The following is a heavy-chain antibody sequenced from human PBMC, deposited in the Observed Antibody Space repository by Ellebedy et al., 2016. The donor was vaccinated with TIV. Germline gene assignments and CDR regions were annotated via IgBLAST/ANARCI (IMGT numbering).Heavy chain of an antibody. D-gene: IGHD2-2*02. CDR3: ARRSNGSPIYYYYYMDV. CDR1: GYSFTSYW. Sequence: GESLKISXKGSGYSFTSYWIGWVRQMPGKGLEWMGIIYPGDSDTRYSPSFQGQVTISADKSISTAYLQWSSLKASDTAMYYCARRSNGSPIYYYYYMDVWGKGTTVTVSS. CDR2: IYPGDSDT. J-gene: IGHJ6*03. V-gene: IGHV5-51*01.